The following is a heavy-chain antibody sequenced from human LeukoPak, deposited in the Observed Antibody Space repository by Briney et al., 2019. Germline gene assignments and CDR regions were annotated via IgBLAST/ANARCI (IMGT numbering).Heavy chain of an antibody. CDR2: ISGSGGST. CDR3: AFHYDILTGFDYFDY. D-gene: IGHD3-9*01. J-gene: IGHJ4*02. CDR1: GFTFSSYA. V-gene: IGHV3-23*01. Sequence: PGGSLRLSCAASGFTFSSYAMSWVRQAPGKGLEWVSAISGSGGSTYYADSVKGRFTISRDNSKNTLYLQMNSLRAEDTAVYSCAFHYDILTGFDYFDYWGQGTLVTVSS.